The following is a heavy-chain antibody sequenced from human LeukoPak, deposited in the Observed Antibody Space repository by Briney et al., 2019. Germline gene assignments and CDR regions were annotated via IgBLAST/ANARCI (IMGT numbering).Heavy chain of an antibody. Sequence: PGGSLRLSCAASGFTFSSFAMHWVRQAPGKGLEWVGRIKSKTDGGTTDYAAPVKGRFTISRNDSKNTLYLQMNSLKTEDTAVYYCTTDLQWFGELHYMHYWGQGTLVTVSS. CDR1: GFTFSSFA. CDR3: TTDLQWFGELHYMHY. J-gene: IGHJ4*02. D-gene: IGHD3-10*01. CDR2: IKSKTDGGTT. V-gene: IGHV3-15*01.